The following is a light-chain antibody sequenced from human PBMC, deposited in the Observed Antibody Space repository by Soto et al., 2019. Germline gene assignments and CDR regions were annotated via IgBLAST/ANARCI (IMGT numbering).Light chain of an antibody. CDR1: SSNIGAGYD. CDR2: GNS. V-gene: IGLV1-40*01. CDR3: QSYDISLSGWV. J-gene: IGLJ3*02. Sequence: QSVLTQPPSVSGAPGQRVTISCTGSSSNIGAGYDVHWYQQLPGTAPKLLIYGNSNRPSGVPDRFSGSKSVTSASLAITGLQAEDEADYYCQSYDISLSGWVFGGGTKLTVL.